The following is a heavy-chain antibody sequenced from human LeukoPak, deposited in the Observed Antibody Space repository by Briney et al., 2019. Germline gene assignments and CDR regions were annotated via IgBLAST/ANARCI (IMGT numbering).Heavy chain of an antibody. V-gene: IGHV4-39*07. J-gene: IGHJ5*02. CDR3: ARSSGGTFDP. CDR1: GGSISSSSYY. CDR2: IYYSGST. D-gene: IGHD1-1*01. Sequence: SETLSLTCTVSGGSISSSSYYWGWIRQPPGKGLEWIGSIYYSGSTYYNPSLKSRVTMSVDTSKSQFSLRLSSVTAADTAVYYCARSSGGTFDPWGQGSPVTVSS.